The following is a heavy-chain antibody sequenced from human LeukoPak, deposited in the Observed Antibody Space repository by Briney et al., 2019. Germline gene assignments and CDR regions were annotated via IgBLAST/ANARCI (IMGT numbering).Heavy chain of an antibody. D-gene: IGHD3-22*01. CDR2: IKSKTDGGTT. V-gene: IGHV3-15*01. J-gene: IGHJ4*02. Sequence: GGSLRLSWAASGFTFSNAWMGGVRQAPGKGREGVGRIKSKTDGGTTDYAAPVKGRFTISRDDSKNTLYLQMNSLKTEDTAVYYCTTDLMIVVGMLYFDYWGQGTLVTVSS. CDR1: GFTFSNAW. CDR3: TTDLMIVVGMLYFDY.